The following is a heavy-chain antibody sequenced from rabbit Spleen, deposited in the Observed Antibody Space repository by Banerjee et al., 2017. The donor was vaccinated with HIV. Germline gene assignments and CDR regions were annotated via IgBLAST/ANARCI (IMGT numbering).Heavy chain of an antibody. D-gene: IGHD4-2*01. J-gene: IGHJ4*01. Sequence: QEQLEESGGDLVKPGASLTLTCKASGLDFSSSYWICWVRQAPGKGLEWIACIDVSKSGSTYYASWAKGRFTISKTSSTTVTLQMTSLTVADTATYFCARDSAGREDFNLWGPGTLVTVS. CDR1: GLDFSSSYW. CDR3: ARDSAGREDFNL. V-gene: IGHV1S45*01. CDR2: IDVSKSGST.